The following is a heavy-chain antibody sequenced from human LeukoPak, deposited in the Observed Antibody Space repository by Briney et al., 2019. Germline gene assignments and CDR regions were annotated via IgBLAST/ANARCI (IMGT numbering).Heavy chain of an antibody. CDR2: IYYSGST. Sequence: PSETLSLTCTVSGGSISSYYWSWIRQPPGKGLEWIGCIYYSGSTNYNPSLKSRVTISVDTSKNQFSLKLSSVTAADTAVYYCARAGVDLDSSGYYYETNYFDYWGQGTLVTVSS. CDR3: ARAGVDLDSSGYYYETNYFDY. J-gene: IGHJ4*02. D-gene: IGHD3-22*01. V-gene: IGHV4-59*01. CDR1: GGSISSYY.